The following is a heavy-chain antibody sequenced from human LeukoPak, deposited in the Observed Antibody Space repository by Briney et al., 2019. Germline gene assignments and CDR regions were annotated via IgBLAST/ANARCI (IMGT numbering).Heavy chain of an antibody. CDR2: IYPGDSDT. CDR3: DRPSSGYYEYYFDS. CDR1: GYRFTTYW. D-gene: IGHD3-22*01. Sequence: GESLKISCKGSGYRFTTYWIVWVPQMPGKGLEWLGIIYPGDSDTRYSPSFQGQVTISTDKSISTTYLQWSSLKASDTAMYYCDRPSSGYYEYYFDSWGQGTLVTVSS. V-gene: IGHV5-51*01. J-gene: IGHJ4*02.